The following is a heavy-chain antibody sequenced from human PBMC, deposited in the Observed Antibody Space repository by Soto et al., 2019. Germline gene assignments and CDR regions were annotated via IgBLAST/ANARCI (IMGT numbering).Heavy chain of an antibody. CDR3: ARDFPSASADP. CDR1: GGTFSSYA. CDR2: IIPIFGTA. V-gene: IGHV1-69*01. J-gene: IGHJ5*02. D-gene: IGHD6-19*01. Sequence: QVQLVQSGAEVKKPGSSVKVSCKASGGTFSSYAITWVRQAPGQGLEWMGGIIPIFGTANYAQKFQGRVTITADESLTTAYMERSSLRSEDPAVYYCARDFPSASADPWGQGTLVPVSS.